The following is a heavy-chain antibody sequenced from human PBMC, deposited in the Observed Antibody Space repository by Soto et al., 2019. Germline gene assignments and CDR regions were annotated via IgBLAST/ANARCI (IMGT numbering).Heavy chain of an antibody. D-gene: IGHD3-22*01. Sequence: LETLSLTCPFSGGSISSSSYYWGWIRQPPGKGLEWIGSIYYSGNTYYKPSLKSRVTISVDTSKNQFSLKLSSVTAADTAVYYCARLKGYYDRSGYYFDYWGQGTLVTVSS. V-gene: IGHV4-39*01. CDR1: GGSISSSSYY. CDR2: IYYSGNT. CDR3: ARLKGYYDRSGYYFDY. J-gene: IGHJ4*02.